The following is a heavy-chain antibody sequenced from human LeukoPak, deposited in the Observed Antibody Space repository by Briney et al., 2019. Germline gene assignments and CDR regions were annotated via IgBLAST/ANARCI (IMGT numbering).Heavy chain of an antibody. CDR3: ARALSGWYDPSHFDY. D-gene: IGHD6-19*01. Sequence: SETLSLTCTVSGGSISSYYWSWIRQPPGKGLEWIGYIYYSGSTNYNPSLKSRVTISVDTSKNQFSLKLSSVTAADTAVYYCARALSGWYDPSHFDYWGQGTLVTVSS. CDR2: IYYSGST. V-gene: IGHV4-59*01. CDR1: GGSISSYY. J-gene: IGHJ4*02.